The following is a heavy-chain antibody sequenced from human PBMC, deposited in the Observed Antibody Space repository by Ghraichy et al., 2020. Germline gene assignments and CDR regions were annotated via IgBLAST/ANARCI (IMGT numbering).Heavy chain of an antibody. J-gene: IGHJ4*01. CDR3: TRGSLEQGSYFFDY. CDR1: GFTFGDYA. D-gene: IGHD3-10*01. Sequence: GGSPRLSCRASGFTFGDYAMSWLRRAPGKGLEWVGFIRSKVYGGTPEYAASVKGRFSISRDDFDSIVYLQMNNLKTEDTAVYYCTRGSLEQGSYFFDYWGHGTLVTVSS. V-gene: IGHV3-49*03. CDR2: IRSKVYGGTP.